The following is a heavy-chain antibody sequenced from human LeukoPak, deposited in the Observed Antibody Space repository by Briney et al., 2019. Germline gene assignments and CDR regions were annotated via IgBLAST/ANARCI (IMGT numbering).Heavy chain of an antibody. V-gene: IGHV3-20*04. CDR2: INWDGDNT. J-gene: IGHJ4*02. D-gene: IGHD1-26*01. CDR3: ARDQVGATPLIDY. Sequence: GGSLRLSCAASGFIFDDFDMSWVRQAPGKGLEWVSGINWDGDNTVYADSVKGRFTISRDNAKNSLYLQMNSLRAEDTAVYYCARDQVGATPLIDYWGQGTLVAVSS. CDR1: GFIFDDFD.